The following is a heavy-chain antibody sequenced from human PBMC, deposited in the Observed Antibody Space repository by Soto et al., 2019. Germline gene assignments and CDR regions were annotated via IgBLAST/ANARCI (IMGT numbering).Heavy chain of an antibody. CDR2: VNAGNGNT. V-gene: IGHV1-3*01. CDR3: TTVRPNGDYVSYHYGIDV. Sequence: KGAGYTSVKNAVVSVRLNHEQRLEWMGWVNAGNGNTKYSQKFQGRVTITRDTSASTAYMELSSLKTEDTAVYYCTTVRPNGDYVSYHYGIDVWGQGTTVTVS. D-gene: IGHD4-17*01. CDR1: GYTSVKNA. J-gene: IGHJ6*02.